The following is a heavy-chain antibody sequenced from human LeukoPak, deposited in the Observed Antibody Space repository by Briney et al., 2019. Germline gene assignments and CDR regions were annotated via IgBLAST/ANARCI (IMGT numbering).Heavy chain of an antibody. V-gene: IGHV4-34*01. Sequence: SETLSLTCAVYGGSFSGYYWNWIRQPPGKGLEWIGEINHSGSTNYNPSLKSRVTISVDTSKNQFSLKLSSVTAADTAVYYCASHGSSGHDPLTWGQGTLVTVSS. D-gene: IGHD5-12*01. J-gene: IGHJ4*02. CDR3: ASHGSSGHDPLT. CDR1: GGSFSGYY. CDR2: INHSGST.